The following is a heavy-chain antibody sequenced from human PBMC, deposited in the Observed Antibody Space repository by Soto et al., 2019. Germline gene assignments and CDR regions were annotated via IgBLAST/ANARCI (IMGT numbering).Heavy chain of an antibody. CDR1: GGSISSYY. J-gene: IGHJ4*02. CDR2: IYYSGST. V-gene: IGHV4-59*01. D-gene: IGHD3-9*01. CDR3: ARGHDILTGYYGVFDY. Sequence: PSETLSLTCXVSGGSISSYYWSWIRQPPGKGLEWIGYIYYSGSTNYNPSLKSRVTISVDTSKNQFSLKLSSVTAADTAVYYCARGHDILTGYYGVFDYWGQGTLVTVSS.